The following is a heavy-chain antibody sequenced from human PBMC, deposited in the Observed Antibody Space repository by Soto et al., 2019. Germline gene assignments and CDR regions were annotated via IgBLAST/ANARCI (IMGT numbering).Heavy chain of an antibody. J-gene: IGHJ4*02. V-gene: IGHV1-69*01. CDR1: GGTFNSYV. D-gene: IGHD3-22*01. Sequence: QVQLVQSGAEVKKPGSSVKVSCKASGGTFNSYVINWVRQAPGQGLEWMGGIIIFFGTAEYAQKFQGRVTITADEGASTAYMELSSLKSGDTVVYYCAGTHFDTSGYYPSALEYWGQGTQVSVSS. CDR2: IIIFFGTA. CDR3: AGTHFDTSGYYPSALEY.